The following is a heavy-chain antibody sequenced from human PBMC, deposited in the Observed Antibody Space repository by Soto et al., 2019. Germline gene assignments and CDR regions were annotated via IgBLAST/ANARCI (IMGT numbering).Heavy chain of an antibody. CDR2: IVVGSGNT. J-gene: IGHJ6*02. CDR1: GFTFTSSA. CDR3: AADDRLGIYGGIYDYDGMDV. V-gene: IGHV1-58*01. D-gene: IGHD3-16*01. Sequence: QMQLVQSGPEVKKPGTSVKVSCKASGFTFTSSAVQWVRQARGQRLEWIGWIVVGSGNTNYAQKFQERVTITRDMSTSTAYVELSSLRSEDTALYYCAADDRLGIYGGIYDYDGMDVWGQGTTVTVSS.